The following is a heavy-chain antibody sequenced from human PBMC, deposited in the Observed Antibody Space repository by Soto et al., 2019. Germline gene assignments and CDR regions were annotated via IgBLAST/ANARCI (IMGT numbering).Heavy chain of an antibody. CDR3: ARPETGYSSSWYASFDY. CDR2: IIPIFGTA. V-gene: IGHV1-69*12. Sequence: QVQLVQSGAEVKKPGSSVKVSCKASGGTFGSYAISWVRQAPGQGLEWMGGIIPIFGTANYAQKFQGRVTITADESTSTAYMELSSLRSEDTAVYYCARPETGYSSSWYASFDYWGQGTLVTVSS. CDR1: GGTFGSYA. J-gene: IGHJ4*02. D-gene: IGHD6-13*01.